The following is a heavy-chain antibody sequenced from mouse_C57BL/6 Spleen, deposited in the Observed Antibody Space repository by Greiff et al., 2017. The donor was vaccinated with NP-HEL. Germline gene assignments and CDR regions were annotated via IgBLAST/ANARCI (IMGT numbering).Heavy chain of an antibody. D-gene: IGHD2-3*01. V-gene: IGHV1-50*01. J-gene: IGHJ1*03. CDR2: IDPSDSYT. Sequence: QVQLQQPGAELVKPGASVKLSCKASGYTFTSYWMQWVKQRPGQGLEWIGEIDPSDSYTNYNQKFKGKSTLTVDKSSSTAYMQLSSLTSEDSAVYYCARYGDGYPYWYFDVWGTGTTVTVSS. CDR3: ARYGDGYPYWYFDV. CDR1: GYTFTSYW.